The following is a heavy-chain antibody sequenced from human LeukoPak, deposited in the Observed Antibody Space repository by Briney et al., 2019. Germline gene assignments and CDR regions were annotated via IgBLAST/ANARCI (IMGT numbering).Heavy chain of an antibody. V-gene: IGHV1-24*01. D-gene: IGHD3-3*01. J-gene: IGHJ4*02. CDR2: FDPEDGET. CDR1: GYTLTELS. CDR3: ASGKYDFWSGYYASFDY. Sequence: ASVKVSCKVSGYTLTELSMHWVRQAPGKGLEWMGGFDPEDGETIYAQKFQGRVTMTEDTSTDTAYMGLSSLRSEDTAVYYCASGKYDFWSGYYASFDYWGQGTLVTVSS.